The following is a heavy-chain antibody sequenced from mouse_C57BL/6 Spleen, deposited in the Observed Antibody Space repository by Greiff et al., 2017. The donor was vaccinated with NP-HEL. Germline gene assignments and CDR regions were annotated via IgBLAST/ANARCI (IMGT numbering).Heavy chain of an antibody. J-gene: IGHJ4*01. D-gene: IGHD2-12*01. Sequence: EVKLQESGPELVKPGASVKIPCKASGYTFTDYNMDWVKQSHGKSLEWIGDINPNNGGTIYNQKFKGKATLTVDKSSSTAYMELRSLTSEDTAVYYCARDDGGYYAMDYWGQGTSVTVSS. CDR3: ARDDGGYYAMDY. CDR2: INPNNGGT. CDR1: GYTFTDYN. V-gene: IGHV1-18*01.